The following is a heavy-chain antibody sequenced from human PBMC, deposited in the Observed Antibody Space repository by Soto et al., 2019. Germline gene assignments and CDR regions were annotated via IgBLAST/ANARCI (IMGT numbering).Heavy chain of an antibody. CDR3: ARASVYYDSSFDY. V-gene: IGHV3-48*03. Sequence: GWSLRLSCAASGFTFSSYEMNWVRQAPGKGLEWVSYISSSGSTIYYADSVKGRFTISRDNAKNSLYLQMNSLRAEDTAVYYCARASVYYDSSFDYWGQGTLVTVSS. CDR2: ISSSGSTI. D-gene: IGHD3-22*01. CDR1: GFTFSSYE. J-gene: IGHJ4*02.